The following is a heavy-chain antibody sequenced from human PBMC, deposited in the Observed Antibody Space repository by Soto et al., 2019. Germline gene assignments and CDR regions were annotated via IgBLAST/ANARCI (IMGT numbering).Heavy chain of an antibody. CDR1: GFSLSTSGVG. CDR2: IYWDDDK. V-gene: IGHV2-5*02. J-gene: IGHJ4*02. Sequence: QITLKESGPPLVKPTQTLTLTCTFSGFSLSTSGVGVGWIRQPPGKALEWLALIYWDDDKRYSPSLKSRLTITKDTSKNQVVLTMTNMDPVDTATYYCAHSLYSGYDSPIFDYWGQGTLVTVSS. CDR3: AHSLYSGYDSPIFDY. D-gene: IGHD5-12*01.